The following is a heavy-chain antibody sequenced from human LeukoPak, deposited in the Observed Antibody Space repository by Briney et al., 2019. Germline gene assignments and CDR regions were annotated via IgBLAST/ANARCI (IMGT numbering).Heavy chain of an antibody. CDR2: INPSGGST. V-gene: IGHV1-46*01. CDR1: GYTFTIYY. CDR3: VRDLQRHYLGVAVAGRRRWFDP. J-gene: IGHJ5*02. Sequence: ASVTVSCTASGYTFTIYYMHWVRQAPGQGLGWMGIINPSGGSTSYAQKFQGRVTMTRDMSTSTVYMELSSLRAEDTAIYYCVRDLQRHYLGVAVAGRRRWFDPWGQGTLVTVSS. D-gene: IGHD6-13*01.